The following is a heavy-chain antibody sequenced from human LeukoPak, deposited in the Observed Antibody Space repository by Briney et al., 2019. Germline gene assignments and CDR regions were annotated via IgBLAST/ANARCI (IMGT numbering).Heavy chain of an antibody. Sequence: PSETLSLTCTVSGGSISSFYWRWIRQPAGKGLEWIGRIYSGGITNYSPSLKSRVTMSVDTSNNQFSLKLTSMTAADTAVYYCARNPCGGGTCHHYFDYWGQGTLVTVSS. CDR3: ARNPCGGGTCHHYFDY. D-gene: IGHD2-21*01. J-gene: IGHJ4*02. CDR1: GGSISSFY. V-gene: IGHV4-4*07. CDR2: IYSGGIT.